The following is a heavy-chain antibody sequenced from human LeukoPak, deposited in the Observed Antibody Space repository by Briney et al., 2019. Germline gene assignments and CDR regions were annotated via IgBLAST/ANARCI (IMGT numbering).Heavy chain of an antibody. J-gene: IGHJ4*02. D-gene: IGHD3-3*01. CDR2: FDPEDGET. CDR1: GYTLTELS. Sequence: GASVKVSCKVSGYTLTELSMHWVRQAPGKGLEWMGGFDPEDGETIYAQKFQGRVTMTEDTSTDTAYMELSSLRSDDTAVYYCARGSYDFWTGYDYFDYWGQGTLVTVSS. V-gene: IGHV1-24*01. CDR3: ARGSYDFWTGYDYFDY.